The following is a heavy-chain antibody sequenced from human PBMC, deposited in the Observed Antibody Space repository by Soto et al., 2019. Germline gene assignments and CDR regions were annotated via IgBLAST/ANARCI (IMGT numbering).Heavy chain of an antibody. D-gene: IGHD6-13*01. J-gene: IGHJ6*02. CDR3: ARLRGSSWYANYYYGMDA. CDR2: ISSSSSYI. Sequence: GGSLRLSCAASGFTFSSYSMNWVRQAPGKGLEWVSSISSSSSYIYYADSVKGRFTISRDNAKNSLYLQMNSLRAEDTAVYYCARLRGSSWYANYYYGMDAWGQGTTVTVSS. V-gene: IGHV3-21*01. CDR1: GFTFSSYS.